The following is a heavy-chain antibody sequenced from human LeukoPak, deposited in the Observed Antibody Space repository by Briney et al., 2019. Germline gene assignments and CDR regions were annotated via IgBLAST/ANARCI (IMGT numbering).Heavy chain of an antibody. CDR2: IYYSGST. V-gene: IGHV4-59*04. CDR3: AKSGGYGLIDY. Sequence: PGGSLRLSCAASGFTFSSYSMNWVRQPPGKGLEWIGNIYYSGSTYYNASLQSRVTISIDTSKNQFCLRLNSVTAADTAMYYCAKSGGYGLIDYWGQGTLVTVSS. D-gene: IGHD1-26*01. J-gene: IGHJ4*02. CDR1: GFTFSSYSMN.